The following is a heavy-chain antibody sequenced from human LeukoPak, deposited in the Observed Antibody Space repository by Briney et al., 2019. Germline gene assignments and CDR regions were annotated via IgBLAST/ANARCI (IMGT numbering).Heavy chain of an antibody. D-gene: IGHD2-15*01. J-gene: IGHJ4*02. CDR3: ARDGYCSGSSCYSTTDY. CDR2: ISSSSSTI. V-gene: IGHV3-48*04. CDR1: GFAFSSYS. Sequence: GGSLRLSCAASGFAFSSYSMNWVRQVPGKGLEWISYISSSSSTIYYAGSVKGRFTISRDNAKNSLYLQMNSLRAEDTAVYYCARDGYCSGSSCYSTTDYWGQGTLVTVSS.